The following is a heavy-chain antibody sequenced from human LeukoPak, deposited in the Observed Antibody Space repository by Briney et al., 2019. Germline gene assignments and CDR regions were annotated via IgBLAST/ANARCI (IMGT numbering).Heavy chain of an antibody. CDR1: GGSFSGYY. J-gene: IGHJ4*02. Sequence: PSETLSLTCAVYGGSFSGYYWSWIRQPPGKGLEWIGEINHSGSTNYNPSLKSRVTISVDTSKNQFSLKLSSVTAADTAVYYCVRGLYCSSTSCYKDYWGQGTLVTVSS. CDR2: INHSGST. CDR3: VRGLYCSSTSCYKDY. D-gene: IGHD2-2*02. V-gene: IGHV4-34*01.